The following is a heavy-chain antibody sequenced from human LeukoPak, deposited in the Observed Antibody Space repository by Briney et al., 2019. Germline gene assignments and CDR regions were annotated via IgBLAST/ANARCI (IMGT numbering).Heavy chain of an antibody. CDR1: GDSISSYY. D-gene: IGHD3-16*01. CDR2: IYHSGST. V-gene: IGHV4-59*01. J-gene: IGHJ4*02. Sequence: SETLSLTCTVSGDSISSYYWSWIRQPPGKGLEWIGYIYHSGSTNYNPSLKSRVTISIDTSKNQFSLKLSSVTAADTAVYYCARGVVITFGGAADYWGQGTLVTVSS. CDR3: ARGVVITFGGAADY.